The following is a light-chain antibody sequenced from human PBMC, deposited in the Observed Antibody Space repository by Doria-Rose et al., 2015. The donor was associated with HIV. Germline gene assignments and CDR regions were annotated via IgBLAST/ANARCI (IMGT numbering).Light chain of an antibody. CDR1: SSDVGGYNH. CDR2: EVS. V-gene: IGLV2-14*01. J-gene: IGLJ1*01. Sequence: SGSPGQSITISCTGTSSDVGGYNHVSWYQQHPGKAPKLMIYEVSNRPSGVSNRFSGSKSGNTASLTISGLQAEDEADYYCSSYTSSISYVFGTGTKVTVL. CDR3: SSYTSSISYV.